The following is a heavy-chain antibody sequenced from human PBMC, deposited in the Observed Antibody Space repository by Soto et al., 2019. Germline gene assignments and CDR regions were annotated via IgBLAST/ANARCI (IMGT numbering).Heavy chain of an antibody. CDR3: AAGEASSRNLAPYYLNF. CDR2: IHYSGATSFFS. CDR1: GGSMRNYF. Sequence: PSETLSLTCTVSGGSMRNYFWTWIRQPPGKGLEWIGYIHYSGATSFFSSYHPSLRGRVTISEDTSKNQFSLKLLSVTSADTAVYFCAAGEASSRNLAPYYLNFWGQGTLVTVSS. D-gene: IGHD6-13*01. J-gene: IGHJ4*02. V-gene: IGHV4-59*01.